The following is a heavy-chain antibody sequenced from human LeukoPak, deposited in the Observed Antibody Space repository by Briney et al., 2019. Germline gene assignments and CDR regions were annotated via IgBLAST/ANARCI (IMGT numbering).Heavy chain of an antibody. CDR1: GFTFSSHS. V-gene: IGHV3-21*01. J-gene: IGHJ4*02. CDR3: ARDGERGYYFDY. CDR2: ISSSSSYI. D-gene: IGHD1-26*01. Sequence: GGSLRLSCAASGFTFSSHSMNWVRQAPGKGLEWVSSISSSSSYIYYADSVKGRFTISRDNAKNSLYLQMNSLRAEDTAVYYCARDGERGYYFDYWGQGTLVTVSS.